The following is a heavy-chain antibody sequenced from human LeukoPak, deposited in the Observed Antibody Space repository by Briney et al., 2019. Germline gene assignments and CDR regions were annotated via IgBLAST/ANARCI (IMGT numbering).Heavy chain of an antibody. CDR2: INPSGGST. J-gene: IGHJ6*03. CDR1: GYTFTSYY. CDR3: ARSDIVVVPALYYYYYMDV. V-gene: IGHV1-46*01. Sequence: ASVKVSCKASGYTFTSYYMHWVRQAPGQGLEWMGIINPSGGSTSYAQKFQGRVTMTRDTSTSTVYMGLSSLRSEDTAVYYCARSDIVVVPALYYYYYMDVWGKGTTATVSS. D-gene: IGHD2-2*01.